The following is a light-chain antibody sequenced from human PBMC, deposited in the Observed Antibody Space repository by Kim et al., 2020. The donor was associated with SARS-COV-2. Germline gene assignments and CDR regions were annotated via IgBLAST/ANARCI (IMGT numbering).Light chain of an antibody. Sequence: DIVMTQSPDSLAVSLGERATINCRSSQSVLYSSNNKNYLAWYQQKPGQPPKLLIYWASTRESGVPDRFSGSGSGTDFTLTISSLQTEDVAVYYCQQYDRSPPTFGQGTKVDIK. CDR1: QSVLYSSNNKNY. CDR3: QQYDRSPPT. J-gene: IGKJ1*01. V-gene: IGKV4-1*01. CDR2: WAS.